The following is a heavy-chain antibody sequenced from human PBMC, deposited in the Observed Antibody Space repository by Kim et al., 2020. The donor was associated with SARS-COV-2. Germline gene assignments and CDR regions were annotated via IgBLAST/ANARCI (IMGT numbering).Heavy chain of an antibody. J-gene: IGHJ1*01. CDR1: GGSFSGYY. D-gene: IGHD3-10*01. V-gene: IGHV4-34*01. CDR3: ARGRGDYYGSGSYKRPEYFQH. CDR2: INHSGST. Sequence: SETLSLTCAVYGGSFSGYYWSWIRQPPGKGLEWIGEINHSGSTNYNPSLKSRVTISVDTSKNQFSLKLSSVTAADTAVYYCARGRGDYYGSGSYKRPEYFQHWGQGTLVTVSS.